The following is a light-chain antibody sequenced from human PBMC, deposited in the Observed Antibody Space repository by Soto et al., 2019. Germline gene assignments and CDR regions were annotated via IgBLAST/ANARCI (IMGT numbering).Light chain of an antibody. V-gene: IGLV2-8*01. CDR1: SSDVGGYNY. Sequence: QSVLTQPPSASGSPGQSVTISCTGTSSDVGGYNYVSWYQQHPGKAPKLMIYEVSKRPSGVPDRFSGSKSGNTASLTISGLQAEDEADYYCSSYKRGATLVFGGGTKLTVL. J-gene: IGLJ2*01. CDR2: EVS. CDR3: SSYKRGATLV.